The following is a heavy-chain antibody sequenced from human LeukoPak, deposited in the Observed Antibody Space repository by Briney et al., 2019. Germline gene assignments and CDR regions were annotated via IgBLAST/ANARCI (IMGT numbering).Heavy chain of an antibody. D-gene: IGHD4-17*01. CDR3: DYGGT. Sequence: GGSLRLSCAASGFTFSSYNMHWVRQPPGKGLEWVAVISYDGSNKYYAALVKRRFTISRDNSKNTLHLQMTRLGAENTALYCVDYGGTWGQGTLVTVSS. J-gene: IGHJ4*02. V-gene: IGHV3-30*03. CDR2: ISYDGSNK. CDR1: GFTFSSYN.